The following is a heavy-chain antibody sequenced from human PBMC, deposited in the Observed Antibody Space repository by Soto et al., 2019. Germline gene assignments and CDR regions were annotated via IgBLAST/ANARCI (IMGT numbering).Heavy chain of an antibody. Sequence: PGGSLRLSCAASGFTFSSYAMSWVRQAPGKGLEWVSAISGSGGSTYYADSVKGRFTISRDNSKNTLYLQMNSLRAEDTAVYYCAKVGPSAYYYDSSGYFIGAFDIWGQGTMVTVSS. J-gene: IGHJ3*02. CDR1: GFTFSSYA. CDR2: ISGSGGST. CDR3: AKVGPSAYYYDSSGYFIGAFDI. D-gene: IGHD3-22*01. V-gene: IGHV3-23*01.